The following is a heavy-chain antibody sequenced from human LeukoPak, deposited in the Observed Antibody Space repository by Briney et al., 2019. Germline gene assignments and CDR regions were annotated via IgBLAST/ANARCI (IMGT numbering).Heavy chain of an antibody. V-gene: IGHV3-30*04. Sequence: AGGSLRLSCAASGFSFSDYTMHWVRQAPGKGLEWVSFISYDGSNKNYADSVKGRFTISRDNSKNTLYLQMSSLRTEDTAVYFCARREYSNGWLTFDYWGQGTQVTVSS. D-gene: IGHD6-19*01. J-gene: IGHJ4*02. CDR1: GFSFSDYT. CDR2: ISYDGSNK. CDR3: ARREYSNGWLTFDY.